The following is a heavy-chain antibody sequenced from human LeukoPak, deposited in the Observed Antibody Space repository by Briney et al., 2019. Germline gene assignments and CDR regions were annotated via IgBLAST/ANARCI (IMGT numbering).Heavy chain of an antibody. V-gene: IGHV4-61*02. CDR1: GGSISSGSYY. CDR2: IYTSGST. J-gene: IGHJ5*02. CDR3: ARETYYYDSGGYYWVFVEA. D-gene: IGHD3-22*01. Sequence: SQTLSLTCTVSGGSISSGSYYWSWLGQAAGMRLEWIGRIYTSGSTNYNPSLKSRVTISVDTSKNQFSLKLSSVTAADTAVYYCARETYYYDSGGYYWVFVEAWGQGTLVTVSS.